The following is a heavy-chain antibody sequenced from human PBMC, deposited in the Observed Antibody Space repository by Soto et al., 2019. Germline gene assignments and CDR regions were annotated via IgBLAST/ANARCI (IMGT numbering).Heavy chain of an antibody. V-gene: IGHV1-8*02. D-gene: IGHD2-21*01. J-gene: IGHJ4*02. CDR2: MNPNSGYT. CDR1: GYTFTSYG. CDR3: ARVFGSIDY. Sequence: ASVKVSCKASGYTFTSYGISWVRQAPGQGLEWMGWMNPNSGYTGHAQKFQGRVTMTRDTSTSTAYMELSSLRSEDTAVYYCARVFGSIDYWGQGTLVTVSS.